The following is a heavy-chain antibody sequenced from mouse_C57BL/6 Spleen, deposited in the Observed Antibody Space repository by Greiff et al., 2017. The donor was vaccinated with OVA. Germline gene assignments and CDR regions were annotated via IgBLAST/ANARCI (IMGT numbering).Heavy chain of an antibody. D-gene: IGHD2-4*01. CDR2: ISSGSSTI. V-gene: IGHV5-17*01. CDR1: GFSFSDYG. Sequence: EVTLVESGGGLVKPGGSLKLSCAASGFSFSDYGMHWVRQAPEKGLEWVAYISSGSSTIYYADTVKGRFTISRDNTNNTLFLQMTSLRSEDTAMYYCAREDYDYYWGQGTTLTVSS. CDR3: AREDYDYY. J-gene: IGHJ2*01.